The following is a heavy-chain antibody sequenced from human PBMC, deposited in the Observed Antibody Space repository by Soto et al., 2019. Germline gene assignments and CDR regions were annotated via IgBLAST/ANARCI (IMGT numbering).Heavy chain of an antibody. D-gene: IGHD2-2*01. CDR2: IIPIFGTA. V-gene: IGHV1-69*01. J-gene: IGHJ4*02. CDR1: GDTFSSYA. CDR3: ARVVVPSANEEYYFDY. Sequence: QVQLVQSGAEVKKPGSSVKVSCKASGDTFSSYAISWVRQAPGQGLEWMGGIIPIFGTANYAQKFQGRVTITADESTSTGYMDLSSLRSEDTAVYYCARVVVPSANEEYYFDYWGQGTLVTVSS.